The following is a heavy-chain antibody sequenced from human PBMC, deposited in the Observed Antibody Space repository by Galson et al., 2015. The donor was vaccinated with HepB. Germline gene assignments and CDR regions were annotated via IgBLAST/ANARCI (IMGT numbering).Heavy chain of an antibody. V-gene: IGHV1-69*04. J-gene: IGHJ4*02. CDR3: ASGAGYYYGSGSYYLPFDY. Sequence: SVKVSCKASGGTFSSYAISWVRQAPGQGLEWMGRIIPILGIANYAQKFQGRVTITADKSTSTAYMELSSLRSEDTAVYYCASGAGYYYGSGSYYLPFDYWGQGTLVTVSS. D-gene: IGHD3-10*01. CDR1: GGTFSSYA. CDR2: IIPILGIA.